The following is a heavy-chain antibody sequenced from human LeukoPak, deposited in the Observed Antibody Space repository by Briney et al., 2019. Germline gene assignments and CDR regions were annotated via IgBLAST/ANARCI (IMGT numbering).Heavy chain of an antibody. CDR1: GYTFTSYD. CDR2: MNPNSGNT. D-gene: IGHD5-24*01. Sequence: GASVKVSCNASGYTFTSYDINWVRQATGQGLEWMGWMNPNSGNTGYAQKFQGRVTMTRNTSISTAYMELSSLRSEDTAVYYCARGRRWLQPRLYYFDYWGQGTLVTVSS. J-gene: IGHJ4*02. CDR3: ARGRRWLQPRLYYFDY. V-gene: IGHV1-8*01.